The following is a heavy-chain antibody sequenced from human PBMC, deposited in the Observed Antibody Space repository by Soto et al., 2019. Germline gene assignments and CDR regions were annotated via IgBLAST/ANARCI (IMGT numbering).Heavy chain of an antibody. J-gene: IGHJ6*02. D-gene: IGHD2-2*01. V-gene: IGHV4-31*03. Sequence: TLSLPCTVSFGSISSGVYYWIWIRQHPGKGLEWIGYSYYSGSTYYNPSLKSRVTISVDTSKNQFSLKLSSVTAADTAVYYCAREVVVVPAAIYDGMDVWGQGTTVTVSS. CDR3: AREVVVVPAAIYDGMDV. CDR1: FGSISSGVYY. CDR2: SYYSGST.